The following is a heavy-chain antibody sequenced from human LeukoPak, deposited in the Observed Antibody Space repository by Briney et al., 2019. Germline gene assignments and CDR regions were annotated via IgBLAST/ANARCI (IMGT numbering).Heavy chain of an antibody. CDR3: ARETPRIVGATYAFDI. CDR2: IIPIFGTA. J-gene: IGHJ3*02. Sequence: SLKVSCKASGGTFSSYAISWVRQAPGQGLEWMGGIIPIFGTANYAQKFQGRVTITTDESTSTAYMELSSLRSEDTAVYYCARETPRIVGATYAFDIWGQGTMVTVSS. CDR1: GGTFSSYA. D-gene: IGHD1-26*01. V-gene: IGHV1-69*05.